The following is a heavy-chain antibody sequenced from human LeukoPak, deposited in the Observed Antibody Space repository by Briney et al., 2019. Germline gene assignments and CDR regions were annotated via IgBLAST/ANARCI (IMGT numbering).Heavy chain of an antibody. V-gene: IGHV3-30*18. CDR3: VKDVSGTYSFDY. Sequence: PGRSLRLSCAASGFTFSSYGMHWVRQAPGKGLEWVAVISYDGSNKYYADSVKGRFTISRDNSKNTLYLQMSSLRAEDTAVYYCVKDVSGTYSFDYWGQGTLVTVSS. CDR2: ISYDGSNK. D-gene: IGHD1-26*01. J-gene: IGHJ4*02. CDR1: GFTFSSYG.